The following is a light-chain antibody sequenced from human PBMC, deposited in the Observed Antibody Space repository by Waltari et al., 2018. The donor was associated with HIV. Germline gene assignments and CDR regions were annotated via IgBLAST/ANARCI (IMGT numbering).Light chain of an antibody. Sequence: SSELTQDPAVSVALGQTVRITCQGDSLRSSYANWYQQKPRQAPVLVIYGKNNRPSGIPDRFSGSSSGNTASLTITGAQAEDEADYYCNSRDSSGNHVVFGGGTKLTVL. CDR1: SLRSSY. V-gene: IGLV3-19*01. CDR2: GKN. J-gene: IGLJ2*01. CDR3: NSRDSSGNHVV.